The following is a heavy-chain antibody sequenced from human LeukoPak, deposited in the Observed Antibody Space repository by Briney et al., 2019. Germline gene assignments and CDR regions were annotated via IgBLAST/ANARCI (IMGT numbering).Heavy chain of an antibody. Sequence: SETLSLTCAVYGGSFSGYYWSWIRQPPGKGLEWIGEINHSGSTNYNPSLKSRVTISVDTSKNQFSLKLSSVTAADTAVYYCARVVHSSSWYVDYWGQGTLVTVSS. CDR1: GGSFSGYY. CDR3: ARVVHSSSWYVDY. CDR2: INHSGST. D-gene: IGHD6-13*01. J-gene: IGHJ4*02. V-gene: IGHV4-34*01.